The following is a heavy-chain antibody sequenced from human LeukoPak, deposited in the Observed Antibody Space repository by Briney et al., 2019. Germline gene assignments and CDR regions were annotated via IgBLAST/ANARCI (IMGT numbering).Heavy chain of an antibody. CDR3: ARGVPSQYDFWSGYYTSRYYFDY. J-gene: IGHJ4*02. Sequence: NPSETLSLTCTVSGGSISSCYWSWIRQPPGKGLEWIGYIYYSGSTNYNPSLKSRVTISVDTSKNQFSLKLSSVTAADTAVYYCARGVPSQYDFWSGYYTSRYYFDYWGQGTLVTVSS. CDR1: GGSISSCY. D-gene: IGHD3-3*01. V-gene: IGHV4-59*08. CDR2: IYYSGST.